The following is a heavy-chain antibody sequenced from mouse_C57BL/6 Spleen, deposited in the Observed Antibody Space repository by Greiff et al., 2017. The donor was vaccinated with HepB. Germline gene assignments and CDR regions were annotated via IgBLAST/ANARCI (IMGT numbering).Heavy chain of an antibody. V-gene: IGHV1-82*01. J-gene: IGHJ2*01. D-gene: IGHD2-5*01. CDR2: IYPGDGDT. CDR3: ARSYYSNYKDY. CDR1: GYAFSSSW. Sequence: VQLQQSGPELVKPGASVKISCKASGYAFSSSWMNWVKQRPGKGLEWIGRIYPGDGDTNYNGKFKGKATLTADKSSSTAYMQLSSLTSEDSAVYFCARSYYSNYKDYWGQGTTLTVSS.